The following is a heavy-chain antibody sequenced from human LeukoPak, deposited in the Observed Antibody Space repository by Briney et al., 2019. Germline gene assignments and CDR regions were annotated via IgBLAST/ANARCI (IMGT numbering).Heavy chain of an antibody. J-gene: IGHJ6*02. CDR3: ASSLYYYYYGMDV. CDR2: ISAYNGNT. V-gene: IGHV1-18*01. Sequence: GASVKVSCKASGYTFTSYGISWVRQAPGQGLEWMGWISAYNGNTNYAQKLQGRVTMTTDTSTSTAYMELRSLRSDDTAVYYCASSLYYYYYGMDVWGQGTTVTVSS. CDR1: GYTFTSYG.